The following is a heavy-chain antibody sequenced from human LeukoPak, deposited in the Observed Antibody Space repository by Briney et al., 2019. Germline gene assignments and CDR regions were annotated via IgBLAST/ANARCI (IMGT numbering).Heavy chain of an antibody. CDR3: ATLPRSNYDILTGYYSDYFDY. D-gene: IGHD3-9*01. CDR1: GFTFSDYY. CDR2: ISSSSSYI. V-gene: IGHV3-11*06. Sequence: PGGSLRLSCAASGFTFSDYYMSWIRQAPGKGLEWVSSISSSSSYIYYADSVKGRFTISRDNAKNSLYLQMNSLRAEDTAVYYCATLPRSNYDILTGYYSDYFDYWGQGTLVTVSS. J-gene: IGHJ4*02.